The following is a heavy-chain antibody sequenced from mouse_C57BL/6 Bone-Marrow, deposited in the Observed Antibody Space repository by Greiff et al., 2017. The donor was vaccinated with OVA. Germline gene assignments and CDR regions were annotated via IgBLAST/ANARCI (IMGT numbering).Heavy chain of an antibody. D-gene: IGHD1-1*01. V-gene: IGHV1-4*01. CDR2: INPSSGYT. CDR1: GYTFTSYT. CDR3: ARNPVRAY. Sequence: VKLVESGAELARPGASVKMSCKASGYTFTSYTMHWVKQRPGQGLEWIGYINPSSGYTKYNQKFKDKATLTADKSSSTAYMQLSSLTSEDSAVYYCARNPVRAYWGQGTLVTVSA. J-gene: IGHJ3*01.